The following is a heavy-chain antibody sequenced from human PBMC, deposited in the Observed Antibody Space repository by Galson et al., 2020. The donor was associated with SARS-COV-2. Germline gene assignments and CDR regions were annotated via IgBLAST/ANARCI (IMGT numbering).Heavy chain of an antibody. J-gene: IGHJ4*02. CDR1: GGSISSRSYY. CDR2: IYYSESN. V-gene: IGHV4-39*01. D-gene: IGHD3-9*01. CDR3: ARQTLTGYYSFYYFDY. Sequence: SETLSLTCTVSGGSISSRSYYWGWIRQPPGEGLEWIGSIYYSESNYYNPSLTSRVTMSVDTSKNQFSLKLSSVTAADTAVYYCARQTLTGYYSFYYFDYWGQGTLVTVSS.